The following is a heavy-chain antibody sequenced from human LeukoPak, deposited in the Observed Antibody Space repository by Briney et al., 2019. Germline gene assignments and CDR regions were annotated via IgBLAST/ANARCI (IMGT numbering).Heavy chain of an antibody. CDR1: GFTFSDYY. V-gene: IGHV3-11*06. D-gene: IGHD2-2*01. J-gene: IGHJ5*02. CDR3: ARDGGCSSTSCYVSWFDP. Sequence: GRSLRLSCAASGFTFSDYYMSWIRQAAGQGLEAVSYISSSSSYTNYADSVKGRFTISRDNAKNSLYMQMNSLRAEDTAVYYCARDGGCSSTSCYVSWFDPWGQGTLVTVSS. CDR2: ISSSSSYT.